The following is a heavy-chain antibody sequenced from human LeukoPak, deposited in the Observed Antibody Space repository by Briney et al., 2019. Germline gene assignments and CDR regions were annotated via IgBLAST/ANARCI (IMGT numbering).Heavy chain of an antibody. D-gene: IGHD4-17*01. V-gene: IGHV3-11*04. CDR2: ISSSGSTI. J-gene: IGHJ5*02. Sequence: GGSLRLSCAASGFTFSDYYMSWIRQAPGKGLEWVSYISSSGSTIYYADSVKGRFTISRDNAKNSLYLQMNSLRAEDTAVYYCARDLGMTTVSNWFDPWGQGTLVTVSS. CDR1: GFTFSDYY. CDR3: ARDLGMTTVSNWFDP.